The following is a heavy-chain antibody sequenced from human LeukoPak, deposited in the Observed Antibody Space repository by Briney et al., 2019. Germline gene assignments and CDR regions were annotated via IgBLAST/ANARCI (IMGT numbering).Heavy chain of an antibody. D-gene: IGHD3-3*01. V-gene: IGHV4-39*07. Sequence: PSETLSLTCTVSGGSISSGDYYWGWIRQPPGKGLEWIGSIYHSGSTYYNPSLKSRVTISVDTSKNQFSLKLSSVTAADTAVYYCARLGQNDFWSGYYLDYWGQGTLVTVSS. J-gene: IGHJ4*02. CDR3: ARLGQNDFWSGYYLDY. CDR1: GGSISSGDYY. CDR2: IYHSGST.